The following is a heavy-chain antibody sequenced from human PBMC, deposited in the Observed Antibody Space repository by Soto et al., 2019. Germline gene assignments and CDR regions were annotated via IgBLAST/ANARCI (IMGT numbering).Heavy chain of an antibody. CDR3: ARTSAAGKYYAGMDV. CDR1: GYSFTSYW. Sequence: PGESLKISCKGSGYSFTSYWIGWVRQMPGKGLEWMGIIYPGDSDTRYSPSFQGQVTISADKSISPAYLQWSSLKASDTAMYYCARTSAAGKYYAGMDVWGPGTTVTVAS. CDR2: IYPGDSDT. V-gene: IGHV5-51*01. D-gene: IGHD6-13*01. J-gene: IGHJ6*02.